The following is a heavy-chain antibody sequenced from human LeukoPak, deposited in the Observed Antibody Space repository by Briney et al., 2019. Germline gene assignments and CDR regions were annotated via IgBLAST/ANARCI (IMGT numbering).Heavy chain of an antibody. V-gene: IGHV3-48*01. CDR3: ARAKSGYCSGGSCSFDY. D-gene: IGHD2-15*01. J-gene: IGHJ4*02. Sequence: GGSLRLSCAGSGFTFSTYVMNWVRQAPGKGLEWVSSISSSSSTIYYADSVKGRFTISRDNAENSLPLQMNSLRAEDTAVYYCARAKSGYCSGGSCSFDYWGQGTLVTVSS. CDR1: GFTFSTYV. CDR2: ISSSSSTI.